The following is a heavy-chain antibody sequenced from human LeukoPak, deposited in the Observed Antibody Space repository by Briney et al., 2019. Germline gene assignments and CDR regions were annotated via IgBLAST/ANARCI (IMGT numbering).Heavy chain of an antibody. V-gene: IGHV1-69*01. CDR2: IIPIFGTA. Sequence: ASVKVSCKASGGTFSSYAISWARQAPGQGLEWMGGIIPIFGTASYAQKFQGRVTITADESTSTAYMELSSLRSEDTAVYYCARAYTHFGESYYFDYWGQGTLVTVSS. CDR1: GGTFSSYA. CDR3: ARAYTHFGESYYFDY. D-gene: IGHD3-10*01. J-gene: IGHJ4*02.